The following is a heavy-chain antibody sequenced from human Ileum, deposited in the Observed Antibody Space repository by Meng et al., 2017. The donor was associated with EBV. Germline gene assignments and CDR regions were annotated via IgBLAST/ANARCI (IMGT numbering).Heavy chain of an antibody. V-gene: IGHV1-18*04. CDR1: GYTYTHHG. CDR2: ISAYNGDT. D-gene: IGHD6-19*01. J-gene: IGHJ4*02. Sequence: QVQLVQSGAEVRKPGXSVKVSCKASGYTYTHHGIGWVRHVPGQGLEWMGWISAYNGDTIYGQKFQGRVAVTTDASTNTAYMELRSLRSDDTAVYYCARDPSNSSGWHAYPDYWGQGTLVTVSS. CDR3: ARDPSNSSGWHAYPDY.